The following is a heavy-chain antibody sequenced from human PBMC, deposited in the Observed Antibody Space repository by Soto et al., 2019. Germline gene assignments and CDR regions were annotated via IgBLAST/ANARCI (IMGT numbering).Heavy chain of an antibody. CDR1: GYTFTSYG. J-gene: IGHJ6*02. Sequence: VASVKVSCKASGYTFTSYGISWVRQAPGQGLEWMGWISAYNGNTNYAQKLQGRVTMTTDTSTSTAYMELRSLRSDDTAVYYCASGYSSSDYYYYGMDVWGQGTTVTVSS. V-gene: IGHV1-18*01. CDR2: ISAYNGNT. D-gene: IGHD6-6*01. CDR3: ASGYSSSDYYYYGMDV.